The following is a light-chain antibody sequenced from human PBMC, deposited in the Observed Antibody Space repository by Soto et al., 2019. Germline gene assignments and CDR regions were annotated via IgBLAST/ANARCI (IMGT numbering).Light chain of an antibody. V-gene: IGLV1-51*01. CDR2: DNN. Sequence: QSVLTQPPSVSAAPGQTVTISCSGSSSNMGNNYVSWYQQLPGTAPKLLIYDNNKQPSVIPDRFSGSKSGTSATLGITGLQTGDEAGYYCGTWDSSLSVFVFGGGTKLTVL. CDR1: SSNMGNNY. J-gene: IGLJ2*01. CDR3: GTWDSSLSVFV.